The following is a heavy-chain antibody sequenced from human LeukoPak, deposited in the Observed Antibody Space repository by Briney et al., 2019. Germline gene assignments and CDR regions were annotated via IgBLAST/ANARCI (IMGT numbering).Heavy chain of an antibody. D-gene: IGHD3-10*01. J-gene: IGHJ6*03. V-gene: IGHV1-8*01. CDR1: GYTFTSYD. CDR2: MNPNSGNT. Sequence: GASVKVSCKASGYTFTSYDINWVRQATGQGLEWMGWMNPNSGNTGYAQKFQGRVTMTRNTSISTAYMELSSLRSEDTAVYYCARGRYYYGSGSYYYYMDVWGKGTTVTVSS. CDR3: ARGRYYYGSGSYYYYMDV.